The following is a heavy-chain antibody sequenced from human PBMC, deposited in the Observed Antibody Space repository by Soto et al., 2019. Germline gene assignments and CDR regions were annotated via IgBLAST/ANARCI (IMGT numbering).Heavy chain of an antibody. CDR2: FDPEDGET. CDR3: ATHITGTTRVYYYYMDV. CDR1: GYTLTELS. Sequence: ASVKVSCKVSGYTLTELSMHWVRQAPGKGLEWMGGFDPEDGETIYAQKFQSRVTMTEDTSTDTAYMELSSLRSEDTAVYYCATHITGTTRVYYYYMDVWGKGTTVTVSS. J-gene: IGHJ6*03. D-gene: IGHD1-20*01. V-gene: IGHV1-24*01.